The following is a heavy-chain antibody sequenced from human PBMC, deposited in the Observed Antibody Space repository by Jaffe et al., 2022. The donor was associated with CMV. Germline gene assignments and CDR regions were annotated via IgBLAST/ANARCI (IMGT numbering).Heavy chain of an antibody. CDR2: IYYSGST. Sequence: QVQLQESGPGLVKPSETLSLTCTVSGGSISSYYWSWIRQPPGKGLEWIGYIYYSGSTNYNPSLKSRVTISVDTSKNQFSLKLSSVTAADTAVYYCARVGQYDSSAILPEAKTYYYYYYMDVWGKGTTVTVSS. J-gene: IGHJ6*03. D-gene: IGHD3-22*01. V-gene: IGHV4-59*01. CDR1: GGSISSYY. CDR3: ARVGQYDSSAILPEAKTYYYYYYMDV.